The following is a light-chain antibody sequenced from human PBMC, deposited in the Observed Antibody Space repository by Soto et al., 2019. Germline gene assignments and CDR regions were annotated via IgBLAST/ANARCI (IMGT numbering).Light chain of an antibody. CDR1: SSDVGAYNY. CDR3: SSFTSSSTRV. Sequence: QSALTQSASVSGSPGQSITISCTGTSSDVGAYNYVSWYQQHPGKAPKLIIYDVGNRPSGVSNRFSGSKSGNTASLTISALQAEDEADYYCSSFTSSSTRVFGTGTKVT. V-gene: IGLV2-14*01. CDR2: DVG. J-gene: IGLJ1*01.